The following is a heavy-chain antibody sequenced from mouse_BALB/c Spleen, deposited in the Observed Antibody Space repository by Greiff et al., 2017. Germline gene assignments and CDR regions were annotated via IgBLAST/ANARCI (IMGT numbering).Heavy chain of an antibody. CDR1: GFSLTSYG. Sequence: QEQLKESGPGLVQPSQSLSITCTVSGFSLTSYGVHWVRQSPGKGLEWLGVIWSGGSTDYNAAFISSLSISKDNSKSQVFFKMHSLQANDTAIYYCARKGSDGYYGGWFAYWGQGTLVTVSA. V-gene: IGHV2-2*02. D-gene: IGHD2-3*01. J-gene: IGHJ3*01. CDR3: ARKGSDGYYGGWFAY. CDR2: IWSGGST.